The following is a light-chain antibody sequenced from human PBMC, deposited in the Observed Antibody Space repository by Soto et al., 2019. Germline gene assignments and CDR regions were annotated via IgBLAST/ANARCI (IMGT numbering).Light chain of an antibody. CDR1: SSNIGGNS. J-gene: IGLJ1*01. CDR2: DDN. Sequence: VLRQPPSVSAAPGQKVTISCSGSSSNIGGNSVSWYQQLPGTAPKLLIYDDNKRPSGIPDRFSGSKSGTSATLGITGFQTGDEADYYCGSWDSSLSAYVFGTGTKVTVL. V-gene: IGLV1-51*01. CDR3: GSWDSSLSAYV.